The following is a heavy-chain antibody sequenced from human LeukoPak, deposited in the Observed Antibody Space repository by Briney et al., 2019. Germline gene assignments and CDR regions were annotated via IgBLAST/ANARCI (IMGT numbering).Heavy chain of an antibody. J-gene: IGHJ4*02. CDR1: GYTFTSYS. CDR2: MNPNSGNT. V-gene: IGHV1-8*01. CDR3: ARGSSSFDY. D-gene: IGHD1-7*01. Sequence: ASVKVSCKASGYTFTSYSMNWVRQVPGQGLEWMGWMNPNSGNTGYAQKFQGRVTITRNTSISTAYMELSSLRSEDTAVYYCARGSSSFDYWGQGTLVTVSS.